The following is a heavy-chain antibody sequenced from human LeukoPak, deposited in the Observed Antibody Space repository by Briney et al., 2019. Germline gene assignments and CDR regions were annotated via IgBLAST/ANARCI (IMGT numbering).Heavy chain of an antibody. J-gene: IGHJ6*02. CDR2: ISSSGSTI. D-gene: IGHD6-19*01. V-gene: IGHV3-11*04. Sequence: GGSLRLSCAASGFTFSDYYMSWIRQAPGKGLEWVSYISSSGSTIYYADSVKGRFTISRDNAKNSLYLQMNSLRAEDTAVYYCARVMSGGIAVAGTIYYYGMDVWGQGTTVTVSS. CDR1: GFTFSDYY. CDR3: ARVMSGGIAVAGTIYYYGMDV.